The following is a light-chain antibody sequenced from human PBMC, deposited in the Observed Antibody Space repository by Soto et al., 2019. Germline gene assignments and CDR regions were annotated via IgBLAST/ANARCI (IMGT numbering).Light chain of an antibody. CDR2: HNS. J-gene: IGLJ1*01. CDR1: SSNIGAGYD. Sequence: QSGRTQPPSVSGAPGRRVTSSCTGSSSNIGAGYDVHWYQQLPGTAPKLLIYHNSDRPSGVPDRFSGSKSGTSASLAITGLQAEDEADYYCQSYDSGLSAFYVFGTGTK. CDR3: QSYDSGLSAFYV. V-gene: IGLV1-40*01.